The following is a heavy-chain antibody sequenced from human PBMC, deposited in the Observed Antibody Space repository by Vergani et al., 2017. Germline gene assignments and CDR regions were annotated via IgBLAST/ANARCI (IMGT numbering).Heavy chain of an antibody. J-gene: IGHJ6*02. CDR2: IIPTLGIA. CDR3: ARVRRWLQFHYYYGMDV. V-gene: IGHV1-69*04. D-gene: IGHD5-24*01. Sequence: QVQLVQSGAEVKKPGSSVKVSCKASGGTFSSYAISWVRQAPGQGLEWMGRIIPTLGIANYAQKFQGRVTITADKSTSTAYMELSSLRAEDTAVYYCARVRRWLQFHYYYGMDVWGQGTTVTVSS. CDR1: GGTFSSYA.